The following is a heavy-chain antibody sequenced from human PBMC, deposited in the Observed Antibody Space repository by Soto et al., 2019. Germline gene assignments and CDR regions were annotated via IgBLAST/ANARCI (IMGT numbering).Heavy chain of an antibody. D-gene: IGHD2-2*01. CDR3: ARGNYCSSTSCPYYYYYMDV. CDR2: IIPILGIA. Sequence: SVKVSCKASGGTFSSYTISWVRQAPGQGLEWMGRIIPILGIANYAQKFQGRVTITADKSTSTAYMELSSLRSEDTAVYYCARGNYCSSTSCPYYYYYMDVWGKGTTVTVS. V-gene: IGHV1-69*02. CDR1: GGTFSSYT. J-gene: IGHJ6*03.